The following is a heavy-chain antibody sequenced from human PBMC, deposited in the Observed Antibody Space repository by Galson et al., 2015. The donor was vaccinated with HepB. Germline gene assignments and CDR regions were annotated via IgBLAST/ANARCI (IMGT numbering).Heavy chain of an antibody. V-gene: IGHV3-48*02. CDR1: GFTFSSYS. CDR2: ISSSSSTI. CDR3: ARSPSYCYDSSGSWFDP. J-gene: IGHJ5*02. D-gene: IGHD3-22*01. Sequence: SLRLSCAASGFTFSSYSMNWVRQAPGKGLEWVSYISSSSSTIYYADSVKGRFTISRDNAKNSLYLQMNSLRDEDTAVYYCARSPSYCYDSSGSWFDPWGQGTLVTVSS.